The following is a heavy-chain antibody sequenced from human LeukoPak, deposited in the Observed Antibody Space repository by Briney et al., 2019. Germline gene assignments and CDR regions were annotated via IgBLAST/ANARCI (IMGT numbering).Heavy chain of an antibody. V-gene: IGHV4-39*07. D-gene: IGHD5-24*01. CDR1: GGSISSSSYY. Sequence: SSETLSLTCTVSGGSISSSSYYWGWIRQPPGRGLEWIGSIYYTGSTYYNPSLKSRVTISVDTSKNQFSLKLSSVTAADTAVYYCARDQKDGYKHFSYFDYWGQGTLVTVSS. CDR3: ARDQKDGYKHFSYFDY. J-gene: IGHJ4*02. CDR2: IYYTGST.